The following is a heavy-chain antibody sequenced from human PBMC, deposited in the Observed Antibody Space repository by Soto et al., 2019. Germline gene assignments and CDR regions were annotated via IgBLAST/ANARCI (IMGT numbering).Heavy chain of an antibody. CDR1: GGSISSGGYY. Sequence: PSETLSLTCTVSGGSISSGGYYWSWIRQHPGKGLEWIGYIYYSGSTYYNPSLKSRVTISVDTSKNQFSLKLSSVTAADTAVYYCARQFGEQYRYYFDYWGQGTLVTVSS. CDR3: ARQFGEQYRYYFDY. V-gene: IGHV4-31*03. CDR2: IYYSGST. J-gene: IGHJ4*02. D-gene: IGHD3-10*01.